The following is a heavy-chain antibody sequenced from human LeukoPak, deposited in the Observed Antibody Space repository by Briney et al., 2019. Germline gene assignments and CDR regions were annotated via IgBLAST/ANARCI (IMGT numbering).Heavy chain of an antibody. CDR3: AAPAVSEVAGTFRPY. Sequence: SVKVSCKASGGTFSSYAISWVRQAPGQGLEWMGRIIPILGIANYAQKFQGRVTITADKSTSTAYMELSSLRSEDTAVYYCAAPAVSEVAGTFRPYWGQGTLVTVSS. V-gene: IGHV1-69*04. J-gene: IGHJ4*02. CDR2: IIPILGIA. D-gene: IGHD6-19*01. CDR1: GGTFSSYA.